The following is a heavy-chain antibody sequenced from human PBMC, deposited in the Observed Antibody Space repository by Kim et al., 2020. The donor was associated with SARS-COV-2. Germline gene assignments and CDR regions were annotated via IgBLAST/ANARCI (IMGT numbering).Heavy chain of an antibody. D-gene: IGHD2-2*01. Sequence: GGSLRLSCVASRFDFSSYYMHWVRQGSGKSLEWVSSIGTAGDTSYPGSVKGRFTISRENAKNSLYLEMNSLRVGDTAVYYCARTYCDSASCPFAMDVWGQGTTVTVSS. CDR3: ARTYCDSASCPFAMDV. CDR1: RFDFSSYY. V-gene: IGHV3-13*01. J-gene: IGHJ6*02. CDR2: IGTAGDT.